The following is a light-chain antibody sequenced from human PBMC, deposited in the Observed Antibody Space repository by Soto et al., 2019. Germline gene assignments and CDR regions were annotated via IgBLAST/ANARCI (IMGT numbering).Light chain of an antibody. CDR2: SAS. CDR1: QSVGSD. V-gene: IGKV3-15*01. CDR3: QQYSNWPLLS. J-gene: IGKJ4*01. Sequence: EVVLTQSPATLSVSPGAGATLSCRASQSVGSDLAWYQQKPGQTPRVLIYSASTRAIGIPARFSGSGFGTEFTLTISSLQSEDFVVYYCQQYSNWPLLSFGGGTKVDIK.